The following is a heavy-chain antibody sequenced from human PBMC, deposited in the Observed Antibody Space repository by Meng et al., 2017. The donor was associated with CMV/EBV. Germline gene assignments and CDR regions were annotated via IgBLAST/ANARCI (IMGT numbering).Heavy chain of an antibody. J-gene: IGHJ4*02. D-gene: IGHD2-2*01. CDR2: IKQDGSEK. V-gene: IGHV3-7*01. Sequence: GGSLRLSCAASGFTFSDYYMSWIRQAPGKGLEWVANIKQDGSEKYYVDSVKGRFTISRDNAKNSLYLQMNSLRAEDTAVYYCARDCSSTSCSPAFDYWGQGTLVTVFS. CDR1: GFTFSDYY. CDR3: ARDCSSTSCSPAFDY.